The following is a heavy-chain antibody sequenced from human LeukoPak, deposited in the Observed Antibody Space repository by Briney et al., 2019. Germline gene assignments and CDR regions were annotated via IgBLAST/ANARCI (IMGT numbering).Heavy chain of an antibody. CDR2: ISGGCGTT. CDR3: AKFCGDCTPGLCYCLAY. CDR1: GFTFSGYA. Sequence: PGGSLRLSCAASGFTFSGYAMNWVRQAPGKGLEWVSAISGGCGTTYYTDSVKGRFTISRDNSKKTLYLQMNTLRAEDTALSFCAKFCGDCTPGLCYCLAYWGQATLVTVSS. V-gene: IGHV3-23*01. D-gene: IGHD2-8*01. J-gene: IGHJ4*02.